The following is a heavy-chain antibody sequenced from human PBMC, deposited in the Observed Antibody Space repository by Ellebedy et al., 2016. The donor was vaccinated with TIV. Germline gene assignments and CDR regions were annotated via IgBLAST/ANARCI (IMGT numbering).Heavy chain of an antibody. CDR3: ARGPGYSSRWSDAFDI. D-gene: IGHD6-19*01. CDR1: GGSISTSSYY. V-gene: IGHV4-39*01. CDR2: MYYSGST. J-gene: IGHJ3*02. Sequence: SETLSLXXSVSGGSISTSSYYCGWIRQSPGKGLGWIASMYYSGSTNYNPSLKSRVTISVDTSKNQLSLNLSSVTAADTAVYYCARGPGYSSRWSDAFDIWGQGTMVTVSS.